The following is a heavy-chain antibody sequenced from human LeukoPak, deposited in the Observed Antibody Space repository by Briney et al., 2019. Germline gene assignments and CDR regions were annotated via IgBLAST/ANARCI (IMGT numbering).Heavy chain of an antibody. CDR3: ARRRYYDSSGYLE. V-gene: IGHV4-39*01. D-gene: IGHD3-22*01. CDR2: IYYCGRT. J-gene: IGHJ1*01. CDR1: GDSVSRSDSY. Sequence: SETLSLTCTIFGDSVSRSDSYWDWIRQPPGKGLEWIGTIYYCGRTYYSPSLKSRVTLSVDMSNNQFSLTLSSVTAADTALYFCARRRYYDSSGYLEWGQGTLVTVSS.